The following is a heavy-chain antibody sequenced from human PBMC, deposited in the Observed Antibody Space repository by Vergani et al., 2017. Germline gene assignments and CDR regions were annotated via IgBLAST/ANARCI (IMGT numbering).Heavy chain of an antibody. V-gene: IGHV4-39*01. D-gene: IGHD3-9*01. CDR1: GGSITSSSYY. J-gene: IGHJ4*01. CDR3: ARTESFILRYFRWAL. Sequence: QLHLQESGPGLVKPSETLSLTCTVSGGSITSSSYYWGWIRQPPGKGVECIGNIYHSGGAYYNPSLKGRVTISVDTSKSQFSLEVTSVTAADTAIYFCARTESFILRYFRWALWGHGTLVTVSS. CDR2: IYHSGGA.